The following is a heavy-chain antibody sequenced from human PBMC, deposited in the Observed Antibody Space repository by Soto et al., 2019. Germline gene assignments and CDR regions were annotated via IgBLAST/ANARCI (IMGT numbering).Heavy chain of an antibody. CDR3: ARQSGDIVVVVAVRNWFDP. Sequence: SETLSLTCTVSGGSISSYYWSWIRQPPGKGLEWIGYIYYSGSTNYNPSLKSRVTISVDTSKNQFSLKLSSVTAADTAVYYCARQSGDIVVVVAVRNWFDPWGQGTLVTVSS. J-gene: IGHJ5*02. V-gene: IGHV4-59*08. D-gene: IGHD2-15*01. CDR2: IYYSGST. CDR1: GGSISSYY.